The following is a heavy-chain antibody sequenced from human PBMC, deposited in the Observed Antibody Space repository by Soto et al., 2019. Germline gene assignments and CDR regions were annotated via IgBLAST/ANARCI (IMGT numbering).Heavy chain of an antibody. J-gene: IGHJ4*02. CDR3: ARGMYGDY. CDR1: GYGFTTYG. CDR2: ISAHNGNT. V-gene: IGHV1-18*01. Sequence: QVHLVQSGAEVKKPGASVKVSCKGSGYGFTTYGITWVRQAPGQGLEWMAWISAHNGNTNYAQKLQGRVTVTRDTSKSTAYMELRSLRSDDTAVYYCARGMYGDYWGQGDLVTVSS. D-gene: IGHD2-8*01.